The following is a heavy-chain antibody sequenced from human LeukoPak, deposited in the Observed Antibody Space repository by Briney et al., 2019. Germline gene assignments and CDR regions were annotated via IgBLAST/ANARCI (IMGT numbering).Heavy chain of an antibody. CDR1: GGSISSSSYY. CDR2: INHSGST. Sequence: PSETLSLTCTVSGGSISSSSYYWSWIRQPPGKGLEWIGEINHSGSTNYNPSLKSRVTISVDTSKNQFSLELNSVTAADTAVYYCASGIATWVYWGQGTLVTVSS. V-gene: IGHV4-39*07. D-gene: IGHD6-13*01. CDR3: ASGIATWVY. J-gene: IGHJ4*02.